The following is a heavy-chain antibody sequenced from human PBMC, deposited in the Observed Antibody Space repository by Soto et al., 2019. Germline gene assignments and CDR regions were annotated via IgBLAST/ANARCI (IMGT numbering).Heavy chain of an antibody. J-gene: IGHJ5*02. Sequence: QVQLVESGGGVVQPGRSLRLSCAASGFTFSSYAMHWVRQAPGKGLEWVAVISYDGSNKYYADSVKGRFTISRDNSKNTLYLRMNSLRAEDTAVYYCARGDGGSYEGYWFDPWGQGTLVTVSS. CDR3: ARGDGGSYEGYWFDP. CDR1: GFTFSSYA. CDR2: ISYDGSNK. D-gene: IGHD1-26*01. V-gene: IGHV3-30-3*01.